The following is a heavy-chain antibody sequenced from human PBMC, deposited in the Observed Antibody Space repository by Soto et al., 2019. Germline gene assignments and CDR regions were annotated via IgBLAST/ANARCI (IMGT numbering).Heavy chain of an antibody. CDR3: AGAFDI. CDR1: GFSFSDYN. V-gene: IGHV3-48*01. J-gene: IGHJ3*02. CDR2: ISSSGSTI. Sequence: EVQLVESGGGLVQPGGSLRLSCAASGFSFSDYNMNWVRQAPGKGLEWVSYISSSGSTISYAGSVEGRFTTSRDKTKNPLYLQRARPRAGDTAVYYCAGAFDIWGQGTVVTVSS.